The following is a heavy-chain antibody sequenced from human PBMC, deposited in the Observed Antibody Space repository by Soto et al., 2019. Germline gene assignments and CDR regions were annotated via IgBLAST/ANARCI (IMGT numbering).Heavy chain of an antibody. Sequence: GGSLRLSCAASGFTFSSYAMSWVRQAPGKGLEWVSAISGSGGSTYYADSVKGRFTISRDNSKNTLYLQMNSLRAEDTAVYYYAKDRGDSVVVPAAMGGSDDLGQGNRVTVYS. V-gene: IGHV3-23*01. CDR3: AKDRGDSVVVPAAMGGSDD. D-gene: IGHD2-2*01. CDR2: ISGSGGST. J-gene: IGHJ4*02. CDR1: GFTFSSYA.